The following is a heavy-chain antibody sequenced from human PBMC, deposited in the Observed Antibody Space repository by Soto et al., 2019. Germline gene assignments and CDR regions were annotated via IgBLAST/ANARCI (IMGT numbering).Heavy chain of an antibody. V-gene: IGHV4-30-4*01. D-gene: IGHD3-10*01. CDR2: IYYSGST. CDR1: GGSISSGDYY. J-gene: IGHJ4*02. Sequence: SEILSLTCSVSGGSISSGDYYWSWIRQPPGKGLEWIGYIYYSGSTYYNPSLKSRVTISVDTSKNQFSLKLSSVTAADTAVYYCARVARYYGSGSPVRDYWGQGTLVTVSS. CDR3: ARVARYYGSGSPVRDY.